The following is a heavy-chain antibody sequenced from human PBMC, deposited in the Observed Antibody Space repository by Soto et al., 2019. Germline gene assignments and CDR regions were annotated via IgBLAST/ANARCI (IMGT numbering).Heavy chain of an antibody. CDR3: ARDASTLDHWFDP. Sequence: EASVKVSCKASGYTFTSHGISWVRQAPGQGLEWMGWTSAYNGNTNYAQKLQGRVTMTTDTSTSTAYMELRSLRSDDTAVYYCARDASTLDHWFDPWGQGTLVTVSS. CDR2: TSAYNGNT. D-gene: IGHD1-1*01. CDR1: GYTFTSHG. V-gene: IGHV1-18*01. J-gene: IGHJ5*02.